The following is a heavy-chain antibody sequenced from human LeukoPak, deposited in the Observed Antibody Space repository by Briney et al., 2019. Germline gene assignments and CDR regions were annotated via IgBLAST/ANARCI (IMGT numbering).Heavy chain of an antibody. CDR3: AAERYSDGCCWFDP. Sequence: ASVKVSCKASGFTFSTSAVQLVRQARGQRLERMGCIILGSGNTNYAQNFRERVTISRDMSTSTVYMELNSLRSEDTAVYYCAAERYSDGCCWFDPWGQGTLATVSS. D-gene: IGHD6-25*01. V-gene: IGHV1-58*01. CDR1: GFTFSTSA. CDR2: IILGSGNT. J-gene: IGHJ5*02.